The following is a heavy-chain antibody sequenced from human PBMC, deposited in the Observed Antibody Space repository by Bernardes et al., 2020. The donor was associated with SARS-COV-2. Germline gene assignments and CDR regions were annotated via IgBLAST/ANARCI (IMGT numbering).Heavy chain of an antibody. CDR3: AKVLYPKDNDDDPRIVGVDD. Sequence: VGSLSLSCVVSGVTFSGHAMIWVRQAPGKGLEWVASISGSGSGTYYADSVRGRLTISRDNSKSTLFLQMDRLRAEATAIYYCAKVLYPKDNDDDPRIVGVDDWRQGTTVTVSS. V-gene: IGHV3-23*01. D-gene: IGHD3-16*02. CDR2: ISGSGSGT. CDR1: GVTFSGHA. J-gene: IGHJ6*02.